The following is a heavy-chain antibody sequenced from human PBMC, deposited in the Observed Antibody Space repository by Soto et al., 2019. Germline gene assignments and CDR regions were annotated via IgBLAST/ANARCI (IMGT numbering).Heavy chain of an antibody. CDR2: IYYSGST. Sequence: PSETLSLTCTVSGGSISSYYWSWIRHPPGKGLEWIGYIYYSGSTNYNPSLKSRVTISVDTSKNQFSLKLSSVTAADTAVYYCARGYYYDSSGLIDYWGQGTLVTVSS. CDR3: ARGYYYDSSGLIDY. D-gene: IGHD3-22*01. CDR1: GGSISSYY. V-gene: IGHV4-59*01. J-gene: IGHJ4*02.